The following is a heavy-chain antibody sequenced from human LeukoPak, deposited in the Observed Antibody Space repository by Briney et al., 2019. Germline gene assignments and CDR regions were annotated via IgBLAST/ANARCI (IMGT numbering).Heavy chain of an antibody. CDR2: ISGSGGST. CDR3: AKAPHYDILTGYYFDY. D-gene: IGHD3-9*01. V-gene: IGHV3-23*01. Sequence: GGSLRLSCAASGFTFSSYAMGWVRQAPGKGLEWVSAISGSGGSTYYADSVKGRFTISRDNSKNTLYLQMNSLRAEDTAVYYCAKAPHYDILTGYYFDYWGQGTLVTVSS. J-gene: IGHJ4*02. CDR1: GFTFSSYA.